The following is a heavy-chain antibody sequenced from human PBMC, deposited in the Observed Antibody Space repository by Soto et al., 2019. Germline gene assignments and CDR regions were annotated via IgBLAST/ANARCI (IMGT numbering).Heavy chain of an antibody. CDR2: ISAYNGNT. J-gene: IGHJ4*02. CDR1: GYTFTSFG. V-gene: IGHV1-18*03. CDR3: ARDGTDRGYSDNWYPLDY. D-gene: IGHD6-13*01. Sequence: QVQLVQSGAEVKKPGASVKVSCKASGYTFTSFGISWVRQAPGQGLEWMGWISAYNGNTNYAQKLQGRVTMTTDTSKSTAYMDLRSLRYDDMAFYYCARDGTDRGYSDNWYPLDYWGQGTLVTVSS.